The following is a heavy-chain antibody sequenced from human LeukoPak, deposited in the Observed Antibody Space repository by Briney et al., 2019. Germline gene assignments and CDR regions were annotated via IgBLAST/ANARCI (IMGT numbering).Heavy chain of an antibody. V-gene: IGHV1-8*01. CDR3: ARKRVYYYGMDV. CDR2: MNPNSGNT. Sequence: ASVKVSCKASGYTFTSYDTNWVRQATGQGLEWMGWMNPNSGNTGYAQKFQGRVTVTRNTSISTAYMELSSLRSEDTAVYYCARKRVYYYGMDVWGQGTTVTVSS. J-gene: IGHJ6*02. CDR1: GYTFTSYD.